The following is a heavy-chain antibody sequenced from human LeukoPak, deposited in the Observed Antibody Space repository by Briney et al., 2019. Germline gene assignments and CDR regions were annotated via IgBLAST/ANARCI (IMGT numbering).Heavy chain of an antibody. V-gene: IGHV1-18*01. D-gene: IGHD4-11*01. CDR2: ISAYNGNT. CDR3: ARDDYSNNQYYYYYMDV. CDR1: GYTFTSYG. J-gene: IGHJ6*03. Sequence: GASVKVSCKASGYTFTSYGISWVRQAPGQGLEWMGWISAYNGNTNYAQKLQGRVTMTTDTSTSTAYMELRSLRSDDTAVYYCARDDYSNNQYYYYYMDVWGKGTTVTVSS.